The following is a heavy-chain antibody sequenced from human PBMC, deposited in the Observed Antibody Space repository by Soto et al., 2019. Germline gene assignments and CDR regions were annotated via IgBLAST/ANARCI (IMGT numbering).Heavy chain of an antibody. CDR1: GGSISSYY. CDR3: ARSRGYYDSSGYFFGALY. CDR2: IYYSGST. V-gene: IGHV4-59*01. Sequence: PSETLSLTCTVFGGSISSYYWSWIRQPPGKGLEWIGYIYYSGSTNYNPSLKSRVTISVDTSKNQFSLKLSSVTAADTAVYYCARSRGYYDSSGYFFGALYWGQGTLVTVSS. J-gene: IGHJ4*02. D-gene: IGHD3-22*01.